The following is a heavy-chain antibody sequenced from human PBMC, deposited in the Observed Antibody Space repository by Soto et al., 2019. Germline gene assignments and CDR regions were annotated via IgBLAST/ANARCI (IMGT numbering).Heavy chain of an antibody. CDR2: IYYSGST. Sequence: SETLSLTCTVSGGSISSYYWSWIRQPPGKGLEWIGYIYYSGSTNYNPSLKSRVTISVDTSKNQFSLKLSSVTAADTAVYYCARHAQSIAAASDAVDYWGQGTLVTVSS. D-gene: IGHD6-13*01. V-gene: IGHV4-59*08. J-gene: IGHJ4*02. CDR3: ARHAQSIAAASDAVDY. CDR1: GGSISSYY.